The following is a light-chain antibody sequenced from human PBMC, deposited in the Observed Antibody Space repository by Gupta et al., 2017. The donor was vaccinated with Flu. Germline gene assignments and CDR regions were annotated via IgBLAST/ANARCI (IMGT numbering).Light chain of an antibody. CDR1: QSIRSN. V-gene: IGKV3-15*01. J-gene: IGKJ5*01. Sequence: EIVMTQSPDTLSVSPGERATLSCRASQSIRSNLAWYKHKPGRAPRLLIYGASTRATGIADRLSGSGYGKEFALTISSRESEDFAVYYFQQNYYSPPNTFGQGTRVEIK. CDR3: QQNYYSPPNT. CDR2: GAS.